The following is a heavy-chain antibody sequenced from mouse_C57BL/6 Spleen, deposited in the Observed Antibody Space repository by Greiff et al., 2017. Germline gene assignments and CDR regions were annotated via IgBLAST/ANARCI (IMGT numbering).Heavy chain of an antibody. V-gene: IGHV14-4*01. CDR2: IDPENGAT. J-gene: IGHJ2*01. D-gene: IGHD3-3*01. CDR1: GFNIKDDS. Sequence: VQLQQSGAELVRPGASVKLSCTASGFNIKDDSMHWVKQRPEQGLEWIGWIDPENGATEYASQFPGKATITADTSSNTAYRQLSSLTSEDTAVYYCTALGARDYWGQGTTLTVSA. CDR3: TALGARDY.